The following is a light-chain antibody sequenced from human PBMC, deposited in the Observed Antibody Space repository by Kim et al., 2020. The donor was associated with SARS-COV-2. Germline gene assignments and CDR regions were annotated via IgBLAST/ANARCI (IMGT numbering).Light chain of an antibody. Sequence: SVTLPCPGTSRDVGGYNFASWHQQHPGKAPQLIIYDVNKRPAVVPNRFSGSKSGNTASLTVSGLQAEDEADYYCSSYAGTNNFYVFGTGTKVTVL. CDR1: SRDVGGYNF. CDR2: DVN. CDR3: SSYAGTNNFYV. J-gene: IGLJ1*01. V-gene: IGLV2-8*01.